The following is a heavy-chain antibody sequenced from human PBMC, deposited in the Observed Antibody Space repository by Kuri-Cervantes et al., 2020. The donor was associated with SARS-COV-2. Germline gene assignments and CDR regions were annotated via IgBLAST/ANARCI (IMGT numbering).Heavy chain of an antibody. CDR1: GGSISSSSYY. J-gene: IGHJ4*02. CDR2: IYYSGST. CDR3: ARDSGLAAAGLFDY. Sequence: SETLSLTCTVSGGSISSSSYYWGWIRQPPGKGLEWIGSIYYSGSTYYNPSLKSRVTISVDTSKNQFSLKLSSVTAADTAVYYCARDSGLAAAGLFDYWGQGTLVTVSS. D-gene: IGHD6-13*01. V-gene: IGHV4-39*02.